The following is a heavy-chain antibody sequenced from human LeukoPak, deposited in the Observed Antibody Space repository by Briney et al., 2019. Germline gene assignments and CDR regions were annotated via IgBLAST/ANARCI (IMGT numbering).Heavy chain of an antibody. CDR3: ARQGSVGLADAFDI. J-gene: IGHJ3*02. CDR1: DGSLSTYY. V-gene: IGHV4-59*08. D-gene: IGHD6-19*01. Sequence: SETLSLTCTVSDGSLSTYYWSWIRQPPGKELEWIGYIYYSGSTSYNPSLKSRVTMSVDTSKNQFSLKLSSVTAADTAVYYCARQGSVGLADAFDIWGQGTMVTVSS. CDR2: IYYSGST.